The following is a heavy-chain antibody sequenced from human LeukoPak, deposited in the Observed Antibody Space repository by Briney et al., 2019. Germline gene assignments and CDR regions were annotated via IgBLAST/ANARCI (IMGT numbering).Heavy chain of an antibody. CDR3: ARLGPVRGVIISDAYFDY. D-gene: IGHD3-10*01. Sequence: GESLQISCKGSGYNFTSYWIGWVRQMPGKGLEWMGIIYRADSDTRDSPSFQGQVTISADKSISTAYLQWSSLKASDTAIYYCARLGPVRGVIISDAYFDYWGQGTLVTVSS. J-gene: IGHJ4*02. CDR1: GYNFTSYW. V-gene: IGHV5-51*01. CDR2: IYRADSDT.